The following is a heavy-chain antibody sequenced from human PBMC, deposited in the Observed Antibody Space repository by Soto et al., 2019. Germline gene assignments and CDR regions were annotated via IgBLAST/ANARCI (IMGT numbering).Heavy chain of an antibody. J-gene: IGHJ6*02. V-gene: IGHV4-34*01. Sequence: TSETLSLTCGVYGGSCSGYYWSWIRKTPGKGLEWIGEINHSGSTNYHPSLKSRVTISVDTSKNQFSLKLSSVTAADTAVYYCARGGYYYGSGSYFRDYYGMDVWGQGTTVTVSS. CDR3: ARGGYYYGSGSYFRDYYGMDV. CDR2: INHSGST. CDR1: GGSCSGYY. D-gene: IGHD3-10*01.